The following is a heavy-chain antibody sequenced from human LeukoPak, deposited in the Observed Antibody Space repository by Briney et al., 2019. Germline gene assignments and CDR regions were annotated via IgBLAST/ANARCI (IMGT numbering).Heavy chain of an antibody. D-gene: IGHD1-1*01. J-gene: IGHJ4*02. CDR3: ARDWNGESALDY. Sequence: GGSLRLSCAASGFTFSSYSMNWVRQAPGKGLEWVSSISSSSSYIYYADSVKGRFTISRDNAKNSLYLQMNSLRAEDTAVYYCARDWNGESALDYWGQGTLVTVSS. V-gene: IGHV3-21*04. CDR1: GFTFSSYS. CDR2: ISSSSSYI.